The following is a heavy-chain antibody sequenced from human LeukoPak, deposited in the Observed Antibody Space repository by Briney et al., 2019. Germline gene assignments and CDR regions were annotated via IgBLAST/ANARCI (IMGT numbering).Heavy chain of an antibody. CDR3: ARGLGSGRHAFDI. CDR1: GFTFSSYS. D-gene: IGHD3-10*01. J-gene: IGHJ3*02. CDR2: ISSSSSTI. V-gene: IGHV3-48*01. Sequence: GGSLRLSCAASGFTFSSYSMNWVRQAPGKGLEWVSYISSSSSTIYYADSVKGRFTISRDNAKNSLYLQMNSLRAEDTDVYYCARGLGSGRHAFDIWGQGTMVTVSS.